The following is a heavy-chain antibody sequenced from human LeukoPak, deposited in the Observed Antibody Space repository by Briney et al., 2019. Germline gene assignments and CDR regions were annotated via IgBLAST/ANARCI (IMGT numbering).Heavy chain of an antibody. Sequence: SQTLSLTCAISGDSFSSNSVTWNWIRQSPSRGLEWLGRTYYRSTWYNDYAVSVRGRITVNPDTSKNQFSLHLNSVTPEDTAVYYCARRLTQFDCFDPWGQGILVTVSS. V-gene: IGHV6-1*01. CDR2: TYYRSTWYN. J-gene: IGHJ5*02. CDR3: ARRLTQFDCFDP. CDR1: GDSFSSNSVT. D-gene: IGHD2-21*02.